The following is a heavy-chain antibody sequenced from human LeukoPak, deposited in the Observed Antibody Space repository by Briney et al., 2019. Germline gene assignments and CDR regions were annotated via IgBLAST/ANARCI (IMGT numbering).Heavy chain of an antibody. CDR2: ISGSGGST. Sequence: GGSLRLSCAASGFTFSSYAMSWVRQAPGKGLEWVSAISGSGGSTYYADSVKGRFTISRDNSKDTLYLQMNSLRTEDTAVYYCAKCLYSSGRDYFDYWGQGTLVTVSS. V-gene: IGHV3-23*01. D-gene: IGHD6-19*01. J-gene: IGHJ4*02. CDR3: AKCLYSSGRDYFDY. CDR1: GFTFSSYA.